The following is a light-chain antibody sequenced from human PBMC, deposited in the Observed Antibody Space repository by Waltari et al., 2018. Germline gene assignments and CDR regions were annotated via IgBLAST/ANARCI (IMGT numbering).Light chain of an antibody. CDR1: QSVLYNSNNKNY. V-gene: IGKV4-1*01. CDR2: WAS. Sequence: DIVMTQSPDSLAVSLGERAPINCKSSQSVLYNSNNKNYLAWYQQKAGQPPKLLIYWASTRESGVPDRFSGSGSGTDFTLTISSLQAEDVAVYYCQQYSSAPAFGQGTKVEIK. CDR3: QQYSSAPA. J-gene: IGKJ1*01.